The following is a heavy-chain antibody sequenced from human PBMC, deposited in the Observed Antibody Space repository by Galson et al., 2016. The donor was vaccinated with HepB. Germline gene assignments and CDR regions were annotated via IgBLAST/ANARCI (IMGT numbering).Heavy chain of an antibody. CDR3: ARSIGRVPFSQSLNRGLDV. Sequence: SVKVSCKASGGTFNKDSLNWVRQAPGQGLEWMGRIIPVLNIANYAQKFQGRVTITADMSTSTAYMEVGSLTSEDTATYFCARSIGRVPFSQSLNRGLDVWGKGTVVIVSS. V-gene: IGHV1-69*02. CDR1: GGTFNKDS. J-gene: IGHJ6*04. D-gene: IGHD2-15*01. CDR2: IIPVLNIA.